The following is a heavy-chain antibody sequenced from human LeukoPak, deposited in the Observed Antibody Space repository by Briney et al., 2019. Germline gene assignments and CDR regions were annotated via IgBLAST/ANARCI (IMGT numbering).Heavy chain of an antibody. D-gene: IGHD6-19*01. J-gene: IGHJ4*02. V-gene: IGHV1-69*06. Sequence: SVKVSCKASGGTFSSYAISWVRQAPGQGLEWKGRIIPIFGTANYAQKFQGRVTITADKSTSTAYMELSSLRSEDTAVYYCARGYYSSGWDTQSAFVYWGQGTLVTVSS. CDR1: GGTFSSYA. CDR2: IIPIFGTA. CDR3: ARGYYSSGWDTQSAFVY.